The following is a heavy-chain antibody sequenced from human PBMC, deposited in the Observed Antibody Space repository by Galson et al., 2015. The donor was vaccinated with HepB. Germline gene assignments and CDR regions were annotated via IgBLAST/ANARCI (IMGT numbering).Heavy chain of an antibody. CDR2: IYYSGST. V-gene: IGHV4-59*08. D-gene: IGHD6-13*01. CDR1: GGSISSYY. J-gene: IGHJ4*02. CDR3: ARHDEYSSWSSYYFDY. Sequence: SETLSLTCTVSGGSISSYYWSWIRQPPGKGLEWIGYIYYSGSTNYNPSLKSRVTISVDTSKNQFSLKLSSVTAADTAVYYCARHDEYSSWSSYYFDYWGQGTLVTVSS.